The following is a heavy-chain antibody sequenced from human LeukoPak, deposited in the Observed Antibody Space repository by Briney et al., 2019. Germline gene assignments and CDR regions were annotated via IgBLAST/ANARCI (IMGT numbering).Heavy chain of an antibody. V-gene: IGHV3-74*01. Sequence: GRSLRLSCAASGFTFSSYWMHWVRQAPGKGLVWVSRINSDGSSTSYADSVKGRFTISRDNAKNTLYLQMNSLRAEDTAVYYCAVPTTTETTDYFDYWGRGTLVTVSS. CDR2: INSDGSST. D-gene: IGHD4-17*01. CDR3: AVPTTTETTDYFDY. J-gene: IGHJ4*02. CDR1: GFTFSSYW.